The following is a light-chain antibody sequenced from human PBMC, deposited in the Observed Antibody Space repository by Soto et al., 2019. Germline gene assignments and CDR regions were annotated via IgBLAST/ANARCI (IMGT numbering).Light chain of an antibody. CDR1: QNIHSN. CDR2: RAS. V-gene: IGKV3-15*01. Sequence: EIAMTQSASTLSVSPGERATLSCRASQNIHSNVAWYQQRPGQAPSLLIYRASTRARGIPARFSGSASGTDFTPTISSLQSDDFTVYSCLQYNNLWTFGQGTKVDI. J-gene: IGKJ1*01. CDR3: LQYNNLWT.